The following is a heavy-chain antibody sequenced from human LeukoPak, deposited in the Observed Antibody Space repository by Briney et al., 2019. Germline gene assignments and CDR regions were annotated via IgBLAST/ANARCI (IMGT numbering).Heavy chain of an antibody. CDR3: ARASLWFGDHDAFDI. Sequence: GGSLRLSCAASGFPFSNYWMRWVRQAPGKGLVWVSRIHSDGSSTTYADSVKGRFTTSRDNAKNTLYLQMNSLRAEDTALYYCARASLWFGDHDAFDIWGQGTMVTVSS. CDR1: GFPFSNYW. J-gene: IGHJ3*02. V-gene: IGHV3-74*01. CDR2: IHSDGSST. D-gene: IGHD3-10*01.